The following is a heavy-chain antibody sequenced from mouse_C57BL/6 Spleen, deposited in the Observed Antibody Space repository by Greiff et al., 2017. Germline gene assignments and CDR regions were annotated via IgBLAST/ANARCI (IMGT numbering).Heavy chain of an antibody. Sequence: VQLQQSVAELVRPGASVKLSCTASGFNIQNTYMHWVKQRPEQGLEWIGRIDPANGNTKYAPKFQGKATITADTSSNTAYLQLSSLTSEDTAIYYCARQLRSFFDYWGQGTTLTVSS. D-gene: IGHD3-2*02. V-gene: IGHV14-3*01. J-gene: IGHJ2*01. CDR2: IDPANGNT. CDR3: ARQLRSFFDY. CDR1: GFNIQNTY.